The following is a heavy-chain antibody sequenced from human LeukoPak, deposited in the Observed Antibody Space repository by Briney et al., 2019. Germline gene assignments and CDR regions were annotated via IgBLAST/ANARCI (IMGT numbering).Heavy chain of an antibody. D-gene: IGHD4-17*01. CDR1: GGTFSSYA. J-gene: IGHJ4*02. V-gene: IGHV1-69-2*01. CDR3: ATDPKNYGDYVIDY. Sequence: ASVKVSCKASGGTFSSYAISWVRQAPGKGLEWMGLVDPEDGETIYAEKFQGRVTITADTSTDTAYMELSSLRSEDTAVYYCATDPKNYGDYVIDYWGQGTLVTVSS. CDR2: VDPEDGET.